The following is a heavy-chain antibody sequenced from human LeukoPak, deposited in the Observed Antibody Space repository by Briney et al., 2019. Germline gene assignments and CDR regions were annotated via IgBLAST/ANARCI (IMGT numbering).Heavy chain of an antibody. Sequence: SETLSLTCAVSGGSVTSGIHYWGWIRQAPGKGLEWIGYISYSGSFNYNPSLKSRVTMSVDTSKNQFSLKLSSVTAADTAVYYCARGESGYFDYWGQGTLVTVSS. V-gene: IGHV4-61*01. J-gene: IGHJ4*02. D-gene: IGHD1-26*01. CDR2: ISYSGSF. CDR3: ARGESGYFDY. CDR1: GGSVTSGIHY.